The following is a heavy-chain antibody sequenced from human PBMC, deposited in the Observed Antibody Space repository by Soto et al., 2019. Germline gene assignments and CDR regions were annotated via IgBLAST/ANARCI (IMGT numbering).Heavy chain of an antibody. CDR2: IYHSGST. J-gene: IGHJ6*02. D-gene: IGHD4-17*01. CDR3: ARAHCGDYGYGMDV. CDR1: GGSISSGGYS. V-gene: IGHV4-30-2*01. Sequence: LSLTCAVSGGSISSGGYSWSWIRQPPGKGLEWIGYIYHSGSTYYNPSLKSRVTISVDRSKNQFSLKLSSVTAADTAVYYCARAHCGDYGYGMDVWGQGTTVTVSS.